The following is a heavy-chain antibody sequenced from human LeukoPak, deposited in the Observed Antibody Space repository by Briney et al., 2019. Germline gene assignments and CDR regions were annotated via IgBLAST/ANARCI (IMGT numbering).Heavy chain of an antibody. CDR2: IYHNGLT. CDR3: ARKVDAFDI. Sequence: SETLSLTCNVSGVSISTHGWGWIRQSPGKGLEWIGYIYHNGLTNYNPSLKSRVTISIDTSKNQFSLKLSSVTAADTAVYYCARKVDAFDIWGRGTMVTVSS. J-gene: IGHJ3*02. CDR1: GVSISTHG. V-gene: IGHV4-59*11.